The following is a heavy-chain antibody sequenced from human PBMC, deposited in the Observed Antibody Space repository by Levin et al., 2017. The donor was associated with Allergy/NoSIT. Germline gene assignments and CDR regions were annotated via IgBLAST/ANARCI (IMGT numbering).Heavy chain of an antibody. D-gene: IGHD1-26*01. CDR1: GFTFSSYW. CDR3: ARDPEWELDY. Sequence: LSLTCAASGFTFSSYWMHWVRQAPGKGLVWVSCINSDGSSTSYADSVKGRFTISRDNAKNTLYLQMNSLRAEDTAVYYCARDPEWELDYWGQGTLVTVSS. V-gene: IGHV3-74*01. CDR2: INSDGSST. J-gene: IGHJ4*02.